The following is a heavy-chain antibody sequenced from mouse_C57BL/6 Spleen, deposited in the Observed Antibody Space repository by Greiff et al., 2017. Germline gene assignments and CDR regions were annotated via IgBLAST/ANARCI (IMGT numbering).Heavy chain of an antibody. CDR1: GYTFTDYY. D-gene: IGHD2-2*01. CDR3: ARGVTTPASFAY. J-gene: IGHJ3*01. V-gene: IGHV1-19*01. CDR2: INPYNGGT. Sequence: EVKLQQSGPVLVKPGASVKMSCKASGYTFTDYYMNWVKQSHGKSLEWIGVINPYNGGTSYNQKFKGKATLTVDKSSSTAYMELNSLTSEDSAVYYCARGVTTPASFAYWGQGTLVTVSA.